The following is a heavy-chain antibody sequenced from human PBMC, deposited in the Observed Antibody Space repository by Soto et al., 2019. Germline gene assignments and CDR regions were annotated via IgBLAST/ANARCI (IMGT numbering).Heavy chain of an antibody. CDR3: ARAAHYSSPFRWFGP. V-gene: IGHV4-31*03. D-gene: IGHD6-13*01. CDR1: GASISSGGYY. Sequence: PSETLSLTCTVSGASISSGGYYWSWIRQHPGKGLEWIGYIYYSGSTYYNPSLKSRVTISVDTSKNQFSLKLSSVTAADTAVYYCARAAHYSSPFRWFGPWGQGTLVTVSS. J-gene: IGHJ5*02. CDR2: IYYSGST.